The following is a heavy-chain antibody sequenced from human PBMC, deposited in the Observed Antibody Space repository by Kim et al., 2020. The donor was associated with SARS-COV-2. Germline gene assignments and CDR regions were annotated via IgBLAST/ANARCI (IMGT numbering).Heavy chain of an antibody. D-gene: IGHD2-15*01. V-gene: IGHV3-9*01. J-gene: IGHJ6*02. Sequence: GGSLRLSCAASGFTFDDYAMHWVRQAPGKGLEWVSGISWHSGSIGYADSVKGRFTISRDNAKNSLYLQMNSLRAEDTALYYCAKDIRGYCSGGSCRYYYYYYGMDVWGQGTTVTVSS. CDR3: AKDIRGYCSGGSCRYYYYYYGMDV. CDR2: ISWHSGSI. CDR1: GFTFDDYA.